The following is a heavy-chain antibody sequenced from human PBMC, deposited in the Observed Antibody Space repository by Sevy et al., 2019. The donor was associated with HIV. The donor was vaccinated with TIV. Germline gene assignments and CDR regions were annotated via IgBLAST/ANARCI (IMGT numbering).Heavy chain of an antibody. J-gene: IGHJ4*02. CDR2: IKQDGSET. Sequence: GGSLRLSCAASGFIFSGYWMSWVRQAPGRGLEWVANIKQDGSETYYGDSVKGRFTISRDNAKNSLYLQMNSLRVEDTGVYYCVRAIAADGSFWGQGTLVTVSS. D-gene: IGHD6-13*01. CDR3: VRAIAADGSF. CDR1: GFIFSGYW. V-gene: IGHV3-7*01.